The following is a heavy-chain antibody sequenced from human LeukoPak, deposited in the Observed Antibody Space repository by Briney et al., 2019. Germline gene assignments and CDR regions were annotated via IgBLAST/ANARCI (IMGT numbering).Heavy chain of an antibody. J-gene: IGHJ4*02. Sequence: SGGSLRLSCAASGFICSSYAMSWVRQAPGKGLEWISAISVSDTTYYADSVKGRFTISRDNSKNTLYLQMNSLRAEDTAVYYCALSGGSNWYGLECWGQGTLVAVSS. CDR2: ISVSDTT. CDR3: ALSGGSNWYGLEC. V-gene: IGHV3-23*01. CDR1: GFICSSYA. D-gene: IGHD6-13*01.